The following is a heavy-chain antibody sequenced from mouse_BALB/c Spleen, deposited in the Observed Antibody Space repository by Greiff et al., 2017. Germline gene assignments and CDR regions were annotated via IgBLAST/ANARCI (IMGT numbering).Heavy chain of an antibody. J-gene: IGHJ4*01. V-gene: IGHV5-6-4*01. Sequence: EVQRVESGGGLVKPGGSLKLSCAASGFTFSSYTMSWVRQTPEKRLEWVATISSGGSYTYYPDSVKGRFTISRDNAKNTLYLQMSSLKSEDTAMYYCTRDSYAMDYWGQGTSVTVSS. CDR2: ISSGGSYT. CDR1: GFTFSSYT. CDR3: TRDSYAMDY.